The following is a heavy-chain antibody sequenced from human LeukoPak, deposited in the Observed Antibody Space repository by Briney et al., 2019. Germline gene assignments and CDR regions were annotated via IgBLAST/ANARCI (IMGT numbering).Heavy chain of an antibody. CDR1: GYTFTSYD. Sequence: ASVKVSCTASGYTFTSYDIHWVRQATGQGLEWMGWMNPNSGNTGYAQKFQGRVTMTRNTSISTAYMELSSLRSEDTAVYYCARVYDFWSGYYVYYGMDVWGQGTTVTVSS. J-gene: IGHJ6*02. V-gene: IGHV1-8*01. CDR2: MNPNSGNT. CDR3: ARVYDFWSGYYVYYGMDV. D-gene: IGHD3-3*01.